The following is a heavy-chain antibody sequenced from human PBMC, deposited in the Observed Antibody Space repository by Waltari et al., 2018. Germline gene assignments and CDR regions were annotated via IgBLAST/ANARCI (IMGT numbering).Heavy chain of an antibody. D-gene: IGHD5-18*01. CDR2: INHSGST. CDR1: GGSFSGYY. V-gene: IGHV4-34*01. Sequence: QVQLQQWGAGLLKPSETLSLTCAVYGGSFSGYYWSWIRQPPGKGLEWIGEINHSGSTNYTPSLKSRVTISVDTSKNHFSLKLSSVTAADTAVYYCARGLNSGYSYAEGWYFDLWGRGTLVTVSS. CDR3: ARGLNSGYSYAEGWYFDL. J-gene: IGHJ2*01.